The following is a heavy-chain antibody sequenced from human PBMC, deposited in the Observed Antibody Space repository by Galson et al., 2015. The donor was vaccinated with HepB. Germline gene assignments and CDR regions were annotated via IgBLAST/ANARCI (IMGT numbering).Heavy chain of an antibody. CDR2: FHSDGDS. CDR3: ARDHFDYSNAIYYFDS. V-gene: IGHV3-53*01. J-gene: IGHJ4*02. CDR1: GFTVSGSY. D-gene: IGHD4-11*01. Sequence: SLRLSCAASGFTVSGSYMSWVRQAPGKGLEWVSVFHSDGDSDYADSVKGRFTMSRDNSKNTLYLQMNSLRAEDTAVYFCARDHFDYSNAIYYFDSWGQGTLVTVSS.